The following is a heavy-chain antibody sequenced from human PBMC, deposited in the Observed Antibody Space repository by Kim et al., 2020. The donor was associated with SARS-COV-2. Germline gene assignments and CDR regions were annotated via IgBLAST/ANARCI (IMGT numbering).Heavy chain of an antibody. CDR3: TRDAAMVPDF. D-gene: IGHD3-10*01. V-gene: IGHV3-11*06. CDR1: GYTFSDYY. CDR2: ISGRSHRT. Sequence: GGSLRLSCVASGYTFSDYYMSWIRQAPGKGLEWVSYISGRSHRTNYAVSVKGRFAISRDNAGNSLFLQMNNLTAEDTAVYYCTRDAAMVPDFGGQGTLVT. J-gene: IGHJ4*02.